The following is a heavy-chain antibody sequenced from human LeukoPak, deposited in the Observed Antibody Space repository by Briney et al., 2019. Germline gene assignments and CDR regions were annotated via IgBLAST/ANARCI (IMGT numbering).Heavy chain of an antibody. Sequence: GGSLRLSCAASGFTFSSNYMSWVRQAPGKGLEWVSVIYSGGSTYYADSVKGRFTISRDNSKNTLYLQMNSLRAEDTAVYYCARAKYYYDSSGYYYNYWGQGTLVTVSS. CDR2: IYSGGST. J-gene: IGHJ4*02. CDR1: GFTFSSNY. CDR3: ARAKYYYDSSGYYYNY. V-gene: IGHV3-53*01. D-gene: IGHD3-22*01.